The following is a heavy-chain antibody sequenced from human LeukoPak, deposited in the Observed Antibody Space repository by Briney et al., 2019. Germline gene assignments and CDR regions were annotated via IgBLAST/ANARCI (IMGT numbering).Heavy chain of an antibody. V-gene: IGHV3-30*18. J-gene: IGHJ6*03. CDR3: AKLSRDYYYYYYYMDV. CDR2: ISYDGSNK. Sequence: PGGSLRLSCAASGFTFSSYGMHWVRQAPGKGLEGVAVISYDGSNKYYADSVKGRFTISRDNSKNRLYLQMNSLRAEDTAVYYCAKLSRDYYYYYYYMDVWGKGTTVTVSS. CDR1: GFTFSSYG. D-gene: IGHD3-16*02.